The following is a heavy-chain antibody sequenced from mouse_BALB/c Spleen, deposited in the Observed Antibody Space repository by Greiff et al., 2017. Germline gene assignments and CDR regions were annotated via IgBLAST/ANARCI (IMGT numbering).Heavy chain of an antibody. D-gene: IGHD1-1*01. Sequence: QVQLQQPGAELVKPGASVKLSCKASGYTFTSYWMHWVKQRPGQGLEWIGEINPSNGRTNYNEKFKSKATLTVDKSSSTAYMQLSSLTSEDSAVYYCARSPIYYYGSSDYWGQGTTLTVSS. J-gene: IGHJ2*01. CDR3: ARSPIYYYGSSDY. V-gene: IGHV1S81*02. CDR2: INPSNGRT. CDR1: GYTFTSYW.